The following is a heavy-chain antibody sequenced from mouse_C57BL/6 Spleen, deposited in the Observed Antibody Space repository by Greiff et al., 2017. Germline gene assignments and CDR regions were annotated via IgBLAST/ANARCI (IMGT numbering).Heavy chain of an antibody. CDR3: ARGIYDGYSFDY. D-gene: IGHD2-3*01. Sequence: QVQLQQSGAELVKPGASVKISCKASGYAFSSYWMNWVKQRPGKGLEWLGQIYPGDGDTNYNGKFKGKATLTADKSSSTAYMQLSSLTSEDSAVYFCARGIYDGYSFDYWGQGTTLTVSS. CDR2: IYPGDGDT. J-gene: IGHJ2*01. V-gene: IGHV1-80*01. CDR1: GYAFSSYW.